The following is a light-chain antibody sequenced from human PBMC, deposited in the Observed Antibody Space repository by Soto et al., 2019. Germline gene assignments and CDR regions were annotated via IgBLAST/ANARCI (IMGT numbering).Light chain of an antibody. V-gene: IGLV2-14*03. Sequence: QSALTQPASVSGSPGQSITISCTGTSSDIGGYNYVSWYQQYPGKVPRVVIYDVTNRPSGVSNRFSGSKSGNTASLTISGLQAEDEADYYCSSYTSSSTRVFGGGTKLT. CDR3: SSYTSSSTRV. CDR1: SSDIGGYNY. J-gene: IGLJ3*02. CDR2: DVT.